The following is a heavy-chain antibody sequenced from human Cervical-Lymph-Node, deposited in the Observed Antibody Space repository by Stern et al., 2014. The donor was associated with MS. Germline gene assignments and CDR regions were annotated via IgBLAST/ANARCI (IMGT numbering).Heavy chain of an antibody. Sequence: EVQLVESGAEVKKPGESLKISCKGSGYSFTSYWIGWVRQMPGKGLEWMGIIYPGDSDPRYSPPFQGQVTISADKSISTAYLQWSSLKASDTAMYYCARHLSYESDSLAKWGQGTLVTVSS. J-gene: IGHJ4*02. CDR3: ARHLSYESDSLAK. CDR1: GYSFTSYW. V-gene: IGHV5-51*01. D-gene: IGHD5-12*01. CDR2: IYPGDSDP.